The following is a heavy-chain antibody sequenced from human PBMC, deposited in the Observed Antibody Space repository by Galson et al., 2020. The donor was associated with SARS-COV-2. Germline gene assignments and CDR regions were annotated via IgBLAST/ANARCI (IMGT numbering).Heavy chain of an antibody. J-gene: IGHJ6*02. Sequence: GGSLGLPCPASGFTFSNYPMHWVRQAPGQGLAWVAVIPFDGPHQYYTDSLKARFTITRDNSKPTLYLQMISLRAEDTAVYYCARDPGPYYDVWSGYNSYYYYGMDACGQGTSGTVSS. CDR1: GFTFSNYP. CDR2: IPFDGPHQ. CDR3: ARDPGPYYDVWSGYNSYYYYGMDA. D-gene: IGHD3-3*01. V-gene: IGHV3-30-3*01.